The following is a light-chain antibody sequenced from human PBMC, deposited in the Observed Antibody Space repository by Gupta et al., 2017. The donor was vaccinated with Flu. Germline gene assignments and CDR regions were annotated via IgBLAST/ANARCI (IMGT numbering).Light chain of an antibody. CDR2: STN. V-gene: IGLV1-44*01. CDR3: AAWDDSLTGPIWV. CDR1: TSSVGSNA. Sequence: TISCSGTTSSVGSNAVNWYQQVPGTAPKLLIYSTNQRPSGVPARFSGSKSGTSASLAISGLQSEDEAHYYCAAWDDSLTGPIWVFGGGTAVTVL. J-gene: IGLJ3*02.